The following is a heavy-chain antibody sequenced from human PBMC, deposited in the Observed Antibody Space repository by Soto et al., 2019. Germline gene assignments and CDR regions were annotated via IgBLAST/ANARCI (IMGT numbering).Heavy chain of an antibody. J-gene: IGHJ6*02. CDR3: ATPGLPNYYYYGMDV. D-gene: IGHD5-18*01. V-gene: IGHV1-69*12. Sequence: QVQLVQSGAEVKKPGSSVKVSCKASGGTFSSYAISWVRQAPGQGLEWVGGIIPIFGTANYAQKFQGRVTMAADESTSTAYMELRSLRSEETAVYYCATPGLPNYYYYGMDVWGQGTTVTVSS. CDR1: GGTFSSYA. CDR2: IIPIFGTA.